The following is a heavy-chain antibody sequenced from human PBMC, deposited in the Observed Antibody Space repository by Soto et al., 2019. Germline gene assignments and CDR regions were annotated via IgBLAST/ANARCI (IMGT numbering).Heavy chain of an antibody. CDR3: ARTTWGYGEPLDS. Sequence: EVHLVESGGGVAQPGRSLRLSCATSGFTFDDYAMHWVRQAPGKGLEWVSGISWNSDSTSYADSVKGRFTFSRDNAKESLLLQMNSLRSEDTAFYFCARTTWGYGEPLDSWGQGPLVTVSS. CDR1: GFTFDDYA. D-gene: IGHD4-17*01. J-gene: IGHJ4*02. CDR2: ISWNSDST. V-gene: IGHV3-9*01.